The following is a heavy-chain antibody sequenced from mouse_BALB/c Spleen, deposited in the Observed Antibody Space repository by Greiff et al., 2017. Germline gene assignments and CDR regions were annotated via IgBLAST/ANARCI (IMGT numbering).Heavy chain of an antibody. CDR2: INPGSGGT. Sequence: QVQLQQSGAELVRPGTSVKVSCKASGYAFTNYLIEWVKQRPGQGLEWIGVINPGSGGTNYNEKFKGKATLTADKSSSTAYMQLNSLTSEDSAVYFCKRSGDAMDYWGQGTSVTVSS. CDR1: GYAFTNYL. J-gene: IGHJ4*01. V-gene: IGHV1-54*01. CDR3: KRSGDAMDY. D-gene: IGHD3-1*01.